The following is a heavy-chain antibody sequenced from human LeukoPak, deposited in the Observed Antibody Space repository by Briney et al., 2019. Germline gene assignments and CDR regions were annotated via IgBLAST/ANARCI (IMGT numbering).Heavy chain of an antibody. J-gene: IGHJ4*02. CDR1: EYTFTGYY. Sequence: ASVKVSCKASEYTFTGYYMHWVRQAPGQGLEWMGWINPNSGGTNYAQKFQGRVTMTRDTSISTAYMELSRLRSDDTAVYYCARAVGPVAGTGFDYWGQGTLVTVSS. CDR3: ARAVGPVAGTGFDY. V-gene: IGHV1-2*02. D-gene: IGHD6-19*01. CDR2: INPNSGGT.